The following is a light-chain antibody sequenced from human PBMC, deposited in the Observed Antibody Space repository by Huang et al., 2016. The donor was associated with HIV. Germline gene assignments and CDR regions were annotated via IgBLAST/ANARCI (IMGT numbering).Light chain of an antibody. J-gene: IGKJ2*03. CDR3: QQYYTYPHS. Sequence: AIRLTPSPSSLSLSTGDRVTITCRASPGISSYLAWYQQKTGKAPKLLISSSSTLQSVVPSRFSGSGFGTDFTLTISSLQSEDLGTYHCQQYYTYPHSFGQGTKLEIK. V-gene: IGKV1-8*01. CDR1: PGISSY. CDR2: SSS.